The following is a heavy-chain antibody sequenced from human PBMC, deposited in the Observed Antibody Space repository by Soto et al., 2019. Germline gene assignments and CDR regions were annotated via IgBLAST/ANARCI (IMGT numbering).Heavy chain of an antibody. V-gene: IGHV3-23*01. CDR2: ITGSGSSI. CDR1: GFTFSSYA. D-gene: IGHD1-26*01. J-gene: IGHJ5*02. CDR3: AKDWDGGWFDP. Sequence: PGGSLRLSCAASGFTFSSYAMSWVRQAPGKGLEWVSSITGSGSSIFYADSAKGRFSISRDNSKNTLYLQMNSLRAEDTAVYYCAKDWDGGWFDPWGQGTLVTVSS.